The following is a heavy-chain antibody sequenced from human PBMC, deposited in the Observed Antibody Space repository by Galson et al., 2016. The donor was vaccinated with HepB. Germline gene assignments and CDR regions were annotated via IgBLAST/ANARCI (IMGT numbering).Heavy chain of an antibody. CDR2: ISYDGSKK. J-gene: IGHJ6*02. CDR1: GFTFDSCA. Sequence: SLRLSCAASGFTFDSCALHWVRQAPGKGLEWLALISYDGSKKYYADSVKGRFTISRDNAKNTLYLQMNSLRTEDTATYYCARDPSGITLIVVAMGYYYGLDVWGQGTTVTVS. V-gene: IGHV3-30-3*01. D-gene: IGHD3-22*01. CDR3: ARDPSGITLIVVAMGYYYGLDV.